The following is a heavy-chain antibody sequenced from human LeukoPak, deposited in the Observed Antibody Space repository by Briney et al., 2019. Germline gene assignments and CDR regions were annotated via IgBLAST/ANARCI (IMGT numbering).Heavy chain of an antibody. CDR2: IYYSGST. J-gene: IGHJ4*02. V-gene: IGHV4-39*01. CDR1: GGSIRSSSYY. D-gene: IGHD6-19*01. CDR3: ARQVVAVAGTGYFNY. Sequence: SETLSLTCTVSGGSIRSSSYYWGWIRQPPGKGLEWIGSIYYSGSTYYNASLKSRGTISVDTSKNQFSLKLNSVTAADTAVYFCARQVVAVAGTGYFNYWGQGTLVTVSS.